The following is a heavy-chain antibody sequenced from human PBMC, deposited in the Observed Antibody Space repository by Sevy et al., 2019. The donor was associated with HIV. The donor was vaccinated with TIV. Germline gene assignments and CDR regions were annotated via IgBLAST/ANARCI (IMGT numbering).Heavy chain of an antibody. CDR1: GYTFTSYG. D-gene: IGHD3-22*01. V-gene: IGHV1-18*04. J-gene: IGHJ3*02. Sequence: ASVKVSCKASGYTFTSYGISWVRQAPGQGLEWMGWISAYNGNTNYAQKLQGRVTMTTDTSTSTAYMELRSLRSDDTAVYYCARDYDSSGYYFAFDIWGPGTMVTVSS. CDR2: ISAYNGNT. CDR3: ARDYDSSGYYFAFDI.